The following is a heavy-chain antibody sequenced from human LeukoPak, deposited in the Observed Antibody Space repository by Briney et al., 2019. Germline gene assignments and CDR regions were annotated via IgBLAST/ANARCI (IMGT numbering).Heavy chain of an antibody. Sequence: GGSLRLSCAASGFSFKNYAMTWIRQAPGKGLEWVSYISSTGTHTNYADSVKGRFTISRDNAKNSLYLQMNSLRAEDTAVYYCAKDPEEYSSSSVSFDYWGQGTLVTVSS. CDR3: AKDPEEYSSSSVSFDY. D-gene: IGHD6-13*01. J-gene: IGHJ4*02. CDR1: GFSFKNYA. CDR2: ISSTGTHT. V-gene: IGHV3-11*05.